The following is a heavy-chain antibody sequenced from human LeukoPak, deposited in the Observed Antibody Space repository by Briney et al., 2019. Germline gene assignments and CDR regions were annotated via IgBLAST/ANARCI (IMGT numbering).Heavy chain of an antibody. CDR3: ASPYVLANYYYYGMDV. CDR1: GGSIRSSSYY. CDR2: IYYSGST. J-gene: IGHJ6*02. Sequence: SETLSLTCTVSGGSIRSSSYYWGWIRQPPGKGLEWIGSIYYSGSTYYNPSLKSRVTISVDTSKNQFSLKLSSVTAADTAVYYCASPYVLANYYYYGMDVWGQGTTVTVSS. D-gene: IGHD3-16*01. V-gene: IGHV4-39*01.